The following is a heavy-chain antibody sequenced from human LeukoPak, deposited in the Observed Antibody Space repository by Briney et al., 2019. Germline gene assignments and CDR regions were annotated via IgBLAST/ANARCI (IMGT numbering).Heavy chain of an antibody. J-gene: IGHJ1*01. Sequence: RASVKVSCKLSGYSITELSIHWVRQGPGKGLEWMGGYDPDVGQTVYAQKFQGRVLMTEDTSTDTAYMEMSSLRSEDTAVYYCTTEWGYSSGAGGIGYFQYWGQGTLVTVSS. CDR2: YDPDVGQT. CDR1: GYSITELS. D-gene: IGHD3-22*01. CDR3: TTEWGYSSGAGGIGYFQY. V-gene: IGHV1-24*01.